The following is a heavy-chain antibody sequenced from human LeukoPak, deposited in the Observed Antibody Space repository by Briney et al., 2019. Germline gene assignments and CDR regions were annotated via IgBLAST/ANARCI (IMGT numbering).Heavy chain of an antibody. Sequence: SETLSLTCTVSGGSISGYYWSWIRQPPGKGLEWIGSIYYSGSTSYNPSLKSRVTISVDTSKNQFSLNLSSVTASETAVYYCARHRGYVGAFDVWGRGTMVTVSS. D-gene: IGHD3-22*01. J-gene: IGHJ3*01. V-gene: IGHV4-59*08. CDR1: GGSISGYY. CDR2: IYYSGST. CDR3: ARHRGYVGAFDV.